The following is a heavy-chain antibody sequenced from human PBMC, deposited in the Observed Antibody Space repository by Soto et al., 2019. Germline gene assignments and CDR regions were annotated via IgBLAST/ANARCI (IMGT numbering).Heavy chain of an antibody. J-gene: IGHJ4*02. V-gene: IGHV3-30-3*01. CDR2: ISYDGSNK. Sequence: QVQLVESGGGGVQPGRSLRLSCAASGFTFSSYAMHWVRQAPGKGLEWVAVISYDGSNKYYADSVKGRFTISRDNSKNTMYLQMNSLRAEDTAVYYCARDHSGSYRYFDYWGQGTLVTVSS. CDR3: ARDHSGSYRYFDY. CDR1: GFTFSSYA. D-gene: IGHD1-26*01.